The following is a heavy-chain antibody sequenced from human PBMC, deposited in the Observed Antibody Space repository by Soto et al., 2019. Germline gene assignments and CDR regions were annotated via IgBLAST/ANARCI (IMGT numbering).Heavy chain of an antibody. CDR2: ISAYNGNT. D-gene: IGHD2-15*01. Sequence: ASVKVSCKSSGYTFTSYGISWVRQAPGQGLEWMGWISAYNGNTNYAQKLQGRVTMTTDTSTSTAYMELRSLRSDDTAVYYCVRGVVAANYYYYYGMDVWGQGTTVTVSS. CDR3: VRGVVAANYYYYYGMDV. CDR1: GYTFTSYG. J-gene: IGHJ6*02. V-gene: IGHV1-18*01.